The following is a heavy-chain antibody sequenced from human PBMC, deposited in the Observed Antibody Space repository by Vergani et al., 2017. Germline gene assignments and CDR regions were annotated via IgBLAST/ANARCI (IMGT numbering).Heavy chain of an antibody. CDR3: AKGTGYCSSISCYGNGFDY. D-gene: IGHD2-2*01. CDR2: ISGSGGST. CDR1: GFTFSSYA. J-gene: IGHJ4*02. V-gene: IGHV3-23*04. Sequence: VQLVESGGGLVQPGGSLRLSCAASGFTFSSYAMSWVRQAPGKGLEWVSAISGSGGSTYYADSVKGRFTISRDNSKNTLYLRMNSLRAEDTAVYYCAKGTGYCSSISCYGNGFDYWGQGTLVTVSS.